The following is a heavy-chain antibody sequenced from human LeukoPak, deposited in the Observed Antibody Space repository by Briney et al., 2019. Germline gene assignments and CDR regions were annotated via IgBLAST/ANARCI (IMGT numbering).Heavy chain of an antibody. Sequence: PGGSLRLSCAASGFTFDDYAMHWVRQAPGKGLEWVSGISWNSGSIGYADSVKGRFTISRDNAKNSLYLEMNSLRAEDTAVYYCPTAYCGGDCYGALDAFDIWGQGTMVTVSS. J-gene: IGHJ3*02. CDR2: ISWNSGSI. D-gene: IGHD2-21*01. V-gene: IGHV3-9*01. CDR3: PTAYCGGDCYGALDAFDI. CDR1: GFTFDDYA.